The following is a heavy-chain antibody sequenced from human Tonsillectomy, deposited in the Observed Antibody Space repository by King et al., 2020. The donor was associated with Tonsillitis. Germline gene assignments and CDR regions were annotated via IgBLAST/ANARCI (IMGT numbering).Heavy chain of an antibody. CDR1: GFPFSSYA. CDR2: IIISGGST. V-gene: IGHV3-23*04. D-gene: IGHD3-3*01. Sequence: EVQLVESGGGLVQPGGSLRLSCAASGFPFSSYAMSWVRQAPGKGLEWVSGIIISGGSTYYADSVKGRFTISRDNSKNTLYLQMNSLRAEDTAVDYCAKDSGVTNFGVITTNPFDYWGQGTLVTVSS. J-gene: IGHJ4*02. CDR3: AKDSGVTNFGVITTNPFDY.